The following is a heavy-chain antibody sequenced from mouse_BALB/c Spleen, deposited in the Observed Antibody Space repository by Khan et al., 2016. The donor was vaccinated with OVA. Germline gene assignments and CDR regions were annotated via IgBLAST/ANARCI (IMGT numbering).Heavy chain of an antibody. D-gene: IGHD2-10*01. Sequence: VQLQEPGPGLVAPSQSLSITCTISGFSLTDYGVHWVRQPPGKGLEWLVVIWSDGSTTYNSALKSRLSIIKDNSKSQIFLKMNSLQTDDTAMYYCARQPYYHYYIMDYWGQGTSVTVSS. J-gene: IGHJ4*01. CDR3: ARQPYYHYYIMDY. CDR2: IWSDGST. CDR1: GFSLTDYG. V-gene: IGHV2-6-1*01.